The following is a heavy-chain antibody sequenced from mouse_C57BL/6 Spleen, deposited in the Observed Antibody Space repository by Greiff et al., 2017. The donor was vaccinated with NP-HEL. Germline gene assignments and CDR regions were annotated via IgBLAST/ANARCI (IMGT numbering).Heavy chain of an antibody. CDR3: VRHPSVPHAMDY. CDR1: GFSFNTYA. CDR2: IRSKSNNYAT. Sequence: EVKVVESGGGLVQPKGSLKLSCAASGFSFNTYAMNWVRQAPGKGLEWVARIRSKSNNYATYYADSVKDRFTISRDDSESMLYLQMNNLKTEDTAMYYCVRHPSVPHAMDYWGQGTSVTVSS. V-gene: IGHV10-1*01. D-gene: IGHD5-1*01. J-gene: IGHJ4*01.